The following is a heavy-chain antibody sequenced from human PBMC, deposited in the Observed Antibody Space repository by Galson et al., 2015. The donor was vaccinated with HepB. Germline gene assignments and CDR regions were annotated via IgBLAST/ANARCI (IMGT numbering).Heavy chain of an antibody. CDR1: GFTVSSNY. CDR2: IYSGGST. CDR3: ARHLGGGWELLGGFDY. J-gene: IGHJ4*02. Sequence: SLRLSCAASGFTVSSNYMSWVRQAPGKGLEWVSVIYSGGSTYYADSVKGRFTISRDNSKNTLYLQMNSLRAEDTAVYYCARHLGGGWELLGGFDYWGQGTLVTVSS. D-gene: IGHD1-26*01. V-gene: IGHV3-53*01.